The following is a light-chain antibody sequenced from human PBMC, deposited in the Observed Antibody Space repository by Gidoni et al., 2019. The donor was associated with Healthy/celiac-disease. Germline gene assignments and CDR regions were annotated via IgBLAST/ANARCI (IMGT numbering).Light chain of an antibody. CDR2: KAS. V-gene: IGKV1-5*03. Sequence: DIQMTQSPSTLSASVGDRVTITCRASQSISSWLAWYQPKPGKAPKLLIYKASSLESGVPSRFSGSGSGTEFTLTISSLQPDDFATYYCQQYNSYQWTFGQGTKVEIK. J-gene: IGKJ1*01. CDR1: QSISSW. CDR3: QQYNSYQWT.